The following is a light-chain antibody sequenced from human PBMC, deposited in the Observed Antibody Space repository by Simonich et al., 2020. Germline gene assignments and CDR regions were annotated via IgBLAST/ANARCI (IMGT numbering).Light chain of an antibody. CDR3: QQSYSTPYT. V-gene: IGKV1-39*01. CDR1: QSISSC. J-gene: IGKJ2*01. Sequence: DIQMTQSPSSLSASVGERVTITCQASQSISSCFNWYQQKPGKAPKLLFYAASSLQSGVPSRCSGSGSGTDFTLTISSLQPEDFATYYCQQSYSTPYTFGQGTKLEIK. CDR2: AAS.